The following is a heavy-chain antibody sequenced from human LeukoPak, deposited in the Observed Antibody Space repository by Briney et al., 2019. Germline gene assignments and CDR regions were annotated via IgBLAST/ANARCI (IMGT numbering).Heavy chain of an antibody. CDR3: ARDLNLGDYVWGSYRYEFDY. V-gene: IGHV3-21*01. D-gene: IGHD3-16*02. CDR2: ISSSSSYI. CDR1: GFTFSSYS. Sequence: PGGSLRLSCAASGFTFSSYSMNWVRQAPGKGLEWVSSISSSSSYIYYADSVKGRFTISRDNAKNSLYLQMNSLRAEDTAVYYCARDLNLGDYVWGSYRYEFDYWGQGTLVAVSS. J-gene: IGHJ4*02.